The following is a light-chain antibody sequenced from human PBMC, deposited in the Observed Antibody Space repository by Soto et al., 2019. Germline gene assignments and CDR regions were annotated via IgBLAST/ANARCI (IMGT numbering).Light chain of an antibody. CDR2: DAS. V-gene: IGKV1-9*01. CDR1: QGISTY. CDR3: QQLNSDWYA. J-gene: IGKJ2*01. Sequence: DIQLTQSTSFLSASVGDRVTITCRASQGISTYLAWYLQRPGKAPKLLIYDASTLQSGVPSRFSGSGSGTEFTLTISSLQPEDFGTYYCQQLNSDWYAFGQVTKLEIK.